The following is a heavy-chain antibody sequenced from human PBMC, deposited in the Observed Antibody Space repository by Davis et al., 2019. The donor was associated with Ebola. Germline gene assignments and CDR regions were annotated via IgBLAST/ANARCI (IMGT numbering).Heavy chain of an antibody. V-gene: IGHV3-30*18. J-gene: IGHJ2*01. CDR3: AKSLRNYLGYWYFDL. CDR2: ISYDGSNK. D-gene: IGHD4-11*01. Sequence: GESLKISCAASGFTFSSYGMHWVRQAPGKGLEWVAVISYDGSNKYYADSVKGRFTISRDNSKNTLYLQMNSLRAEDTAVYYCAKSLRNYLGYWYFDLWGRGTLVTVSS. CDR1: GFTFSSYG.